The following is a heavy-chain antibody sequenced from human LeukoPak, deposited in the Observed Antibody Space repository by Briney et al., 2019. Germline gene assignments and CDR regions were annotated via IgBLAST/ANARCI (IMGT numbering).Heavy chain of an antibody. CDR3: ASMATINSYFDY. V-gene: IGHV5-51*01. J-gene: IGHJ4*02. D-gene: IGHD5-24*01. CDR2: VFPDDSNT. Sequence: GESLKISCKGFGYSFTSCWIGWVRQMPGKGLEWMGIVFPDDSNTRYSPSFQGQVTISADKSISTAYLQWSSLKASDTAMYYCASMATINSYFDYWGQGTLVTVSS. CDR1: GYSFTSCW.